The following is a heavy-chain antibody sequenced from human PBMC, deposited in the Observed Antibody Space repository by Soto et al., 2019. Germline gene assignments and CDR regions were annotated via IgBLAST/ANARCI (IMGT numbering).Heavy chain of an antibody. D-gene: IGHD2-2*01. J-gene: IGHJ1*01. CDR2: INHSGST. Sequence: TSETLSLTCAVYGGSFSGYYWSWIRQPPGKGLEWIGEINHSGSTNYNPSLKSRVTISVDTSKNQFSLKLSSVTAADTAVYYCAIARIVVVPAVKGYFQHWGQGTLVTVSS. CDR1: GGSFSGYY. V-gene: IGHV4-34*01. CDR3: AIARIVVVPAVKGYFQH.